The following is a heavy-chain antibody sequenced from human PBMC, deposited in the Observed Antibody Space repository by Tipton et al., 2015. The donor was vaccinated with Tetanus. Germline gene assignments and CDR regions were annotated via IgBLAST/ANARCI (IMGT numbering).Heavy chain of an antibody. V-gene: IGHV3-48*02. J-gene: IGHJ5*01. CDR2: ISYSSTSI. CDR3: ARRGEARANWFDS. CDR1: GFGIRDFG. Sequence: SLRLSCAASGFGIRDFGLNWVRQAPGKGLEWVSYISYSSTSIYYADSVKGRFAVSRDNTKNSLYLQMNTLRDDDTAVYFCARRGEARANWFDSWGQGTLVTVSS.